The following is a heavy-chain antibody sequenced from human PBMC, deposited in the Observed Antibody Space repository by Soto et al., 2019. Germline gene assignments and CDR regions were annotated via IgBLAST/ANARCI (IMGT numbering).Heavy chain of an antibody. CDR2: VKSKNDGGTT. Sequence: PGGSLRLSCAASGFTVSNNYMSWVRQAPGKGLEWVGRVKSKNDGGTTDFAAPVKGRFAISRDDSKNMVYLEMNSLQTEDTAIYYCTTDSYITSIIVRFDYWGHGTLVTVSS. J-gene: IGHJ4*01. D-gene: IGHD3-22*01. CDR3: TTDSYITSIIVRFDY. V-gene: IGHV3-15*01. CDR1: GFTVSNNY.